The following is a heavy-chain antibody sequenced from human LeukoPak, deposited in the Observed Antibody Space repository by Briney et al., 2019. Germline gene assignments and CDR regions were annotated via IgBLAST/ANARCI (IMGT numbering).Heavy chain of an antibody. J-gene: IGHJ4*02. CDR2: ISGSSGST. CDR1: GFTFSSYA. Sequence: GGSLRLSCEASGFTFSSYAMSWVRQAPGKGLEWVSVISGSSGSTYYADSVKGRFTISRDNSKNTLYLQMNSLRVEDTAVYYCAKGGTWELLRHFDYWGQGSLVTVSP. D-gene: IGHD1-26*01. V-gene: IGHV3-23*01. CDR3: AKGGTWELLRHFDY.